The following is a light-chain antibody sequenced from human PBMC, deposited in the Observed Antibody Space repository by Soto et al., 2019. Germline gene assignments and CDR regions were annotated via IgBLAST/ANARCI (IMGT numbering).Light chain of an antibody. CDR3: CTSAVGSNRV. CDR2: EVN. Sequence: QSALTQPPSASGSPGQSVTISCTGTSRDVGAHNYVSWYQHHPGKAPKLIIYEVNKRPSGVPDRFSGSKSGNTASLTVSGLQAEVEADFYCCTSAVGSNRVFGGGTKRPVL. J-gene: IGLJ3*02. CDR1: SRDVGAHNY. V-gene: IGLV2-8*01.